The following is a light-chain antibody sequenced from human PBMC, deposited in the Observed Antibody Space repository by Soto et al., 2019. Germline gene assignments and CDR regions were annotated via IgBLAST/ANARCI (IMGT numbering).Light chain of an antibody. Sequence: QSVLTQPASVSGSPGQSITISCTGTSSDVGGYNYVSWYQQHPGKAPKLMIYEVSNRPSGVSHRFSGSKSGNTASLTISGLQAEDEADYYCSSYASSSTSFGPGIKVNV. J-gene: IGLJ1*01. CDR3: SSYASSSTS. V-gene: IGLV2-14*03. CDR2: EVS. CDR1: SSDVGGYNY.